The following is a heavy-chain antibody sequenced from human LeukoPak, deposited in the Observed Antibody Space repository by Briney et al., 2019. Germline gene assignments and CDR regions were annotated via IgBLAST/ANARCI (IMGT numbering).Heavy chain of an antibody. Sequence: PGRSLRLSCAASGFTFSSYGMHWVRQAPGKGLEWVSYISSSGDTIYYADSVKGRFTISRDNAKNSLYLQMSSLRDEDTAVYYCATVAMEDWYFDLWGRGTLVTVSS. V-gene: IGHV3-48*02. J-gene: IGHJ2*01. CDR1: GFTFSSYG. CDR2: ISSSGDTI. D-gene: IGHD5-18*01. CDR3: ATVAMEDWYFDL.